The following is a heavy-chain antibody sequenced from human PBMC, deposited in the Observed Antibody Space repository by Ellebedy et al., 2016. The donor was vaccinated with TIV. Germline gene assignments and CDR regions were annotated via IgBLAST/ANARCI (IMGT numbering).Heavy chain of an antibody. CDR1: GFTFSSYA. Sequence: GESLKISCAASGFTFSSYAMTWVRQAPGKGLEWVSGIVGSGAQKYADSVKGRFTISRDNAKNSLYLQMNSLRAEDTAVYYCAREGGYCASTSCYMSHYWYYGMDVWGQGTTVTVSS. CDR2: IVGSGA. V-gene: IGHV3-23*01. J-gene: IGHJ6*02. CDR3: AREGGYCASTSCYMSHYWYYGMDV. D-gene: IGHD2-2*02.